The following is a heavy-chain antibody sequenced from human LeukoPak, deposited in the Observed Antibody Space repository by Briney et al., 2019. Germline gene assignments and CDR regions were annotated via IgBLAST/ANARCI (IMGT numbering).Heavy chain of an antibody. CDR2: IYYSGST. D-gene: IGHD6-19*01. V-gene: IGHV4-59*08. J-gene: IGHJ4*02. Sequence: SETLSLTCTVSGGSISSYYWNWIRQPPGKGLEFIGYIYYSGSTNYNPSLKSRVTISVDTSKNQFSLKLSSVTAADTAVYYCARLETVAGTGYYFDYWGQGTLVTVSS. CDR3: ARLETVAGTGYYFDY. CDR1: GGSISSYY.